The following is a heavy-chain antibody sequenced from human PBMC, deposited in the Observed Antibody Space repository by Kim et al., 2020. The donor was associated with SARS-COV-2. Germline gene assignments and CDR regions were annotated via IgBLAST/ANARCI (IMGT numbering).Heavy chain of an antibody. V-gene: IGHV6-1*01. J-gene: IGHJ4*02. D-gene: IGHD1-26*01. CDR3: ARDTVGALYYFDY. Sequence: YAVSVKSRITINPDTSKNQFSLQLNSVTPEDTAVYYCARDTVGALYYFDYWGQGTLVTVSS.